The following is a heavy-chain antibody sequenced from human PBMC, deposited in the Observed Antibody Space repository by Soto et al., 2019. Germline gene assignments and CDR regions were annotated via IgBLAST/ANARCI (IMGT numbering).Heavy chain of an antibody. CDR3: AKDGYVRELRDYYYYMDV. J-gene: IGHJ6*03. D-gene: IGHD3-10*01. V-gene: IGHV3-9*01. CDR1: GFTFDDYA. Sequence: GGSLRLSCAASGFTFDDYAMHWVRQAPGKGLEWVSGISWNSGSIGYADSVKGRFTISRDNAKNSLYLQMNSLRAEDTALYYCAKDGYVRELRDYYYYMDVWGKGTTVTVSS. CDR2: ISWNSGSI.